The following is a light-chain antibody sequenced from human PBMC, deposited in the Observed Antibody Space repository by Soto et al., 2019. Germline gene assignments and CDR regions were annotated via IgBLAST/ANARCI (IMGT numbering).Light chain of an antibody. CDR1: SSDVGGYNY. V-gene: IGLV2-8*01. CDR3: SSYAGSNNFRV. CDR2: EVS. Sequence: QSVLTQPPSASGSPGQSVTISCTGTSSDVGGYNYVYWYQQPPGTAPKLMIYEVSKRPSGVPDRFSGSKSGTTASLTVSGLQAEDEADYYCSSYAGSNNFRVFGGGTKLTVL. J-gene: IGLJ2*01.